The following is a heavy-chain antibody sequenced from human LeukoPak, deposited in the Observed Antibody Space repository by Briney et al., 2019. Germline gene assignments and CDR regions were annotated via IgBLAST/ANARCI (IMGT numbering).Heavy chain of an antibody. CDR1: GLTFSNNA. J-gene: IGHJ4*02. CDR2: ISGNGDIT. CDR3: ARERGSWSFDY. D-gene: IGHD6-13*01. V-gene: IGHV3-23*01. Sequence: TGGSLRLSCAASGLTFSNNAMIWVRQAPGKGLEWVSTISGNGDITYYADSVRGRFTISRDNSKNTLYLQMNSLRAEDTAIYYWARERGSWSFDYWGQETLVAVSS.